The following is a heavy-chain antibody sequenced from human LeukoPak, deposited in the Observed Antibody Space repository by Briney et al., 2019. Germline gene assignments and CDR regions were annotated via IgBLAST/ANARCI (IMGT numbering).Heavy chain of an antibody. V-gene: IGHV3-7*01. CDR1: GFTFSSYW. CDR2: INQDGSEK. J-gene: IGHJ4*02. CDR3: ARVTSGLDY. Sequence: GSLRLSCAGSGFTFSSYWMSWVRQAPGKGLEWVANINQDGSEKYYVDSVKGRFTLSRDNAKSSLYLQMNSLRAEDTAVYYCARVTSGLDYWGQGTLVTVSS.